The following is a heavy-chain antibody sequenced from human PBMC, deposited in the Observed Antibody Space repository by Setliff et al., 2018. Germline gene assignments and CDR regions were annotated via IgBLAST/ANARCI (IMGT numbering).Heavy chain of an antibody. V-gene: IGHV4-61*09. D-gene: IGHD6-25*01. CDR3: VRMSGSLYMDV. Sequence: KPSETLSLTCTVSGDSINSRTNYWSWIRQPAGKGPEWIGHIYASWSTNYNPSLKSRVTISLDTSKNQFSLKLSSVTAADTAVYYCVRMSGSLYMDVWGKGTTVTVSS. J-gene: IGHJ6*03. CDR2: IYASWST. CDR1: GDSINSRTNY.